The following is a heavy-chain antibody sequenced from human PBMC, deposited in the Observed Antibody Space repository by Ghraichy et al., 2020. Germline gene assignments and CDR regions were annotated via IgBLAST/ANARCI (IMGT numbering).Heavy chain of an antibody. Sequence: GGSLRLSCTASGFTFGDYAMSWFRQAPGKGLEWVGFIRSKAYGGTTEYAASVKGRFTISRDDSKSIAYLQMNSLKTEDTAVYYCTRSQIGRITIFGDHMDVWGQGTTVTVSS. J-gene: IGHJ6*02. V-gene: IGHV3-49*03. CDR2: IRSKAYGGTT. CDR3: TRSQIGRITIFGDHMDV. D-gene: IGHD3-3*01. CDR1: GFTFGDYA.